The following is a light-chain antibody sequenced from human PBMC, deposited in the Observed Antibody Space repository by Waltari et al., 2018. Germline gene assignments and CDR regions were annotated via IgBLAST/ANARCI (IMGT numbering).Light chain of an antibody. CDR3: QAWDSSLGI. CDR2: QDS. V-gene: IGLV3-1*01. CDR1: TLGDKY. Sequence: SYELTQPPSVSVSPGQTASITCSGDTLGDKYACWYQQKPGQSPVLVLYQDSKRPSGIPERFSGSNSGNTATLTISGTQAMDEADYYCQAWDSSLGIFGTGTKVTVL. J-gene: IGLJ1*01.